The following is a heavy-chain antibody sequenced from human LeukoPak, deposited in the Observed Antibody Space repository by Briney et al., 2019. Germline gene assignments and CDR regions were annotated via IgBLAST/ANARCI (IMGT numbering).Heavy chain of an antibody. CDR2: IYYSGST. J-gene: IGHJ4*02. CDR1: GGSISSYY. V-gene: IGHV4-59*01. CDR3: ARASSGYYYFDY. D-gene: IGHD3-22*01. Sequence: SETLSLTCTVSGGSISSYYWSWIRQPPGKGLEWIGYIYYSGSTNYNPSLKSRVTISVDTSKNQFSLKLSSVTAADTAVYYCARASSGYYYFDYWGQGTLVTVPS.